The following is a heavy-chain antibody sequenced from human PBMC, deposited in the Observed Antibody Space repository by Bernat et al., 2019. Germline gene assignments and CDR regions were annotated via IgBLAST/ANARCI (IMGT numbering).Heavy chain of an antibody. CDR1: GFTFDDYA. CDR2: ISWNSGSI. J-gene: IGHJ4*02. V-gene: IGHV3-9*01. D-gene: IGHD1-26*01. CDR3: AKDIGGGRWELGNYFDY. Sequence: EVQLVESGGGLVQPGRSLRLSCAASGFTFDDYAMHWVRQAPGKGLEWVSGISWNSGSIGYAESVKGRFTISRDNAKNALYLQMNSLRAEDTALYYCAKDIGGGRWELGNYFDYWGQGTLVTVSS.